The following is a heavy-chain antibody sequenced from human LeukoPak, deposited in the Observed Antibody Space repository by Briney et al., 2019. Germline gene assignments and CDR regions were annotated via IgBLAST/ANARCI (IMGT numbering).Heavy chain of an antibody. J-gene: IGHJ4*02. CDR1: GFTFSSYA. D-gene: IGHD4-17*01. CDR3: AKSEPNYGDSQETHIPSDY. CDR2: ISGSGGST. Sequence: GGSLRLSCAASGFTFSSYAMSWVRQAPGKGLEWVSAISGSGGSTYYADSVKGRFTISRDNSKNTLYLQMNSLRAEDTAVYYCAKSEPNYGDSQETHIPSDYWGQGTLVTVSS. V-gene: IGHV3-23*01.